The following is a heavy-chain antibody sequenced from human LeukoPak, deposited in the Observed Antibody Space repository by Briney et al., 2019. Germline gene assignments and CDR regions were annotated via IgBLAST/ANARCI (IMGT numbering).Heavy chain of an antibody. CDR2: ISAYNGNT. J-gene: IGHJ4*02. CDR1: GYTFTSYG. D-gene: IGHD3-3*01. CDR3: AGGPLRFLEWLLTY. V-gene: IGHV1-18*01. Sequence: VSVNVSCKASGYTFTSYGISWVRQAPGQGLEWMGWISAYNGNTNYAQKLQGRVTMTTDTSTSTAYMELRSLRSDDTAVYYCAGGPLRFLEWLLTYWGQGTLVTVSS.